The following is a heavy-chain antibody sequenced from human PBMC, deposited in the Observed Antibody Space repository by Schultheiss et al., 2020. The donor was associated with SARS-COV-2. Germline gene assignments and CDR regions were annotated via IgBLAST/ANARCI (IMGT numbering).Heavy chain of an antibody. J-gene: IGHJ5*02. V-gene: IGHV1-69*04. CDR1: GYTFTSYG. D-gene: IGHD3-22*01. CDR2: IIPILGIA. Sequence: VKVSCKASGYTFTSYGINWVRQAPGQGLEWMGRIIPILGIANYAQKFQGRVTITADKSTSTAYMELSSLRAEDTAVYYCARDKGIYYDSSNWFDPWGQGTLVTVSS. CDR3: ARDKGIYYDSSNWFDP.